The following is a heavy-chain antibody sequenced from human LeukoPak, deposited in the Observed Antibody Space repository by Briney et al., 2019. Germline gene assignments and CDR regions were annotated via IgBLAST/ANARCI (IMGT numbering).Heavy chain of an antibody. CDR3: ASGVAVDYYGMDV. J-gene: IGHJ6*04. Sequence: ASVKVSCKASGYTFTGYYMHWVRQAPGQGLEWMGWINPNSGGTNYAQKFQGWVTITRDTSISTAYMELSRLRPDDTAVYYCASGVAVDYYGMDVWGKGTTVTVSS. V-gene: IGHV1-2*04. CDR2: INPNSGGT. CDR1: GYTFTGYY. D-gene: IGHD3-10*01.